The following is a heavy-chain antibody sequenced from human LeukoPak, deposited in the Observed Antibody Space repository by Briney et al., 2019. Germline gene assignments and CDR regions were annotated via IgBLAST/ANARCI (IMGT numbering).Heavy chain of an antibody. CDR3: ARFSSSTWGFDF. CDR2: IYYSGSP. V-gene: IGHV4-59*08. J-gene: IGHJ4*02. CDR1: GGSISGYY. D-gene: IGHD6-13*01. Sequence: SETLSLTCTVSGGSISGYYWSWIRQTPGKGLEWIGYIYYSGSPDYNPSLKSRVTISVDTSKNQFSLKLTSVTAADTAVYYCARFSSSTWGFDFWGQGTLVTVSS.